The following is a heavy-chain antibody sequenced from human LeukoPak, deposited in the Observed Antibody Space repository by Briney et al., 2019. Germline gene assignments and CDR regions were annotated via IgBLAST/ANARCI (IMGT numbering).Heavy chain of an antibody. J-gene: IGHJ4*02. CDR2: ISGSGGST. V-gene: IGHV3-23*01. CDR1: GFSFSSYR. Sequence: GGSLRLSCAASGFSFSSYRMNWVRQAPGKGLEWVSAISGSGGSTYYADSVKGRFTISRDNSKNTLYLQMNSLRAEDTAVYYCAKDQLRVTIFWNYWGQGTLVTVSS. D-gene: IGHD3-9*01. CDR3: AKDQLRVTIFWNY.